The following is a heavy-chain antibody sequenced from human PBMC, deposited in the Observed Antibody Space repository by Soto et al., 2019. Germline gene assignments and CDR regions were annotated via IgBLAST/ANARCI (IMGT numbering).Heavy chain of an antibody. CDR2: ISYDGSNK. CDR1: GFTFSSYG. J-gene: IGHJ6*02. CDR3: AKDLEGRGSGYYPSYYYGMDV. D-gene: IGHD3-3*01. V-gene: IGHV3-30*18. Sequence: GGSLRLSCAASGFTFSSYGMHWVRQAPGKGLEWVAVISYDGSNKYYADSVKGRFTISRDNSKNTLYLQMNSLRAEDTAVYYCAKDLEGRGSGYYPSYYYGMDVWGQGTTVTVSS.